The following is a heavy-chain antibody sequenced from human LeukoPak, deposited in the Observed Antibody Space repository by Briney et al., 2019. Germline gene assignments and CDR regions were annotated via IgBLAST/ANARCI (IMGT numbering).Heavy chain of an antibody. V-gene: IGHV1-18*01. J-gene: IGHJ4*02. CDR1: GGTFSSYA. CDR2: ITPSNGNT. D-gene: IGHD3-9*01. Sequence: VASVKVSCKASGGTFSSYAISWVRQAPGQGLEWIGWITPSNGNTHYAQNFQGRVTVTTDTSTSTVYMELGSLRSDDTAVYYCARDGYYDILTGTDFWGQGTLVTVSS. CDR3: ARDGYYDILTGTDF.